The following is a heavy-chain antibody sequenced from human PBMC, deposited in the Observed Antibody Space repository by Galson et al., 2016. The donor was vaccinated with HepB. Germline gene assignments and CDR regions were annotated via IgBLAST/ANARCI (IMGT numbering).Heavy chain of an antibody. J-gene: IGHJ6*02. CDR3: ARRLDTQRRIAGWGWGMDV. D-gene: IGHD6-19*01. CDR2: INSDGSSR. CDR1: GFTFSRHW. Sequence: SLRLSCAASGFTFSRHWMHWVRQVPGKGLVWVSRINSDGSSRNYADSVKGRFTISRDNGKNSLYLQMSSLRVEDAGVYYCARRLDTQRRIAGWGWGMDVWGQGTTVTVS. V-gene: IGHV3-74*01.